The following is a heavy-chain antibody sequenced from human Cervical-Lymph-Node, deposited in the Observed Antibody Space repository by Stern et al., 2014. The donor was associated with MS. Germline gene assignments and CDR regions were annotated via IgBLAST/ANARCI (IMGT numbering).Heavy chain of an antibody. J-gene: IGHJ5*02. CDR3: AKAAASVGDNWLDP. CDR2: IVGSGSTT. CDR1: GFTFSKYG. V-gene: IGHV3-23*04. Sequence: VQLVQSGGGFAQPGGSLRLSCAASGFTFSKYGINWVRQAPGTGLEWVSDIVGSGSTTYYADSVEGRFTISRDNSKNTLYLQMNSLRVEDTAIYYCAKAAASVGDNWLDPWGQGTLVTVSS. D-gene: IGHD6-13*01.